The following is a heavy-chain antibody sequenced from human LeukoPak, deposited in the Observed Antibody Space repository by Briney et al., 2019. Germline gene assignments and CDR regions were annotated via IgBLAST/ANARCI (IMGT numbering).Heavy chain of an antibody. CDR2: IYYSGST. Sequence: SETLSLTCAVYGGSFSGYYWSWIRQPPGKGLEWIGYIYYSGSTNYNPSLKSRVTISVDTSKNQFSLKLSSVTAADTAVYYCARLGADSSGYSDYWGQGTLVTVSS. D-gene: IGHD3-22*01. CDR3: ARLGADSSGYSDY. V-gene: IGHV4-59*01. J-gene: IGHJ4*02. CDR1: GGSFSGYY.